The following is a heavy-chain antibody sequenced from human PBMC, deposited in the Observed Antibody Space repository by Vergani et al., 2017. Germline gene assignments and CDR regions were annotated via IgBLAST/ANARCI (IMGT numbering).Heavy chain of an antibody. CDR1: GFTFSSYG. J-gene: IGHJ4*02. CDR3: AKDQSDRGDASAFDY. Sequence: QVQLVESGGGVVQPGRSLRLSCAASGFTFSSYGMHWVRQAPGKGLEWVAVISYDGSNKYYADSVKGRFTISRDNSKNTLYLQMTSLRAEDTAVYYCAKDQSDRGDASAFDYWGQGTLVTVSS. V-gene: IGHV3-30*18. CDR2: ISYDGSNK. D-gene: IGHD2-21*01.